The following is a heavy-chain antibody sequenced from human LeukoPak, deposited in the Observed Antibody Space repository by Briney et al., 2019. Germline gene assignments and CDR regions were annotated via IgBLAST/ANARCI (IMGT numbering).Heavy chain of an antibody. Sequence: PSQTLSLTCAVSGGSISSGGYSWSWIRQPPGKGLEWIGYIYHSGSTYYNPSLTSRVTISVDRSKNQFSLKLSSVTAADTAVYYCASSEATTTPPPYGMDVWGQGTTVTVSS. V-gene: IGHV4-30-2*01. CDR3: ASSEATTTPPPYGMDV. D-gene: IGHD5-12*01. CDR2: IYHSGST. J-gene: IGHJ6*02. CDR1: GGSISSGGYS.